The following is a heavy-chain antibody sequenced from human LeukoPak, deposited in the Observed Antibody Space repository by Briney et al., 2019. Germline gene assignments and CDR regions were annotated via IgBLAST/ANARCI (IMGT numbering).Heavy chain of an antibody. V-gene: IGHV1-2*02. J-gene: IGHJ3*02. D-gene: IGHD2-21*01. CDR1: GYTFTGYY. Sequence: ASVKVSCKASGYTFTGYYMHWVRQAPGQGLEWMGWINPNSGGTNYAQKFQGRVTMTRDTSISTAYMELSRLRSDDTAVYHCARGLAGRRHKDYAFDIWGQGTMVTVSS. CDR2: INPNSGGT. CDR3: ARGLAGRRHKDYAFDI.